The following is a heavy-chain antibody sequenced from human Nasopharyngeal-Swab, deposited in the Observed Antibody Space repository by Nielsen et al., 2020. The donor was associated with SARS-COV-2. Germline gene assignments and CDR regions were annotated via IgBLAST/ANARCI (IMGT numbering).Heavy chain of an antibody. CDR1: GFTFSSYW. V-gene: IGHV3-7*05. Sequence: ESLKISCAASGFTFSSYWMSWVRQAPGKGLEWVANIKQDGSEKYYVDSLKGRFTISRDNAKNSLYLQMNSLRAEDTAVYYCARDKGDGYNSDYYYMDVWGKGTTVTVSS. J-gene: IGHJ6*03. D-gene: IGHD5-24*01. CDR2: IKQDGSEK. CDR3: ARDKGDGYNSDYYYMDV.